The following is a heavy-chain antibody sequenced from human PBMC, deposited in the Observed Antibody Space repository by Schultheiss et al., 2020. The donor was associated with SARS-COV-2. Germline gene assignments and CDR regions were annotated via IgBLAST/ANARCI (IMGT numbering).Heavy chain of an antibody. CDR2: IIPILGIA. CDR1: GGTFSSHA. D-gene: IGHD1-1*01. V-gene: IGHV1-69*04. Sequence: SVKVSCKASGGTFSSHAISWVRQAPGQGLEWMGRIIPILGIANYAQKFQGRVPITADKSTNIAYMELSTLTSEDTAVYYCARDLPGPTGTAETFDPWGQGALGTVSS. CDR3: ARDLPGPTGTAETFDP. J-gene: IGHJ5*02.